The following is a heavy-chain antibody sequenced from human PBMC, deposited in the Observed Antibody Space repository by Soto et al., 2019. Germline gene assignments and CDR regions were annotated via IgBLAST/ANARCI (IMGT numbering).Heavy chain of an antibody. V-gene: IGHV3-66*03. CDR2: IYSSGSNK. CDR1: GFTVSNNY. D-gene: IGHD3-3*01. CDR3: ARASLLRFLEWLFQN. J-gene: IGHJ4*02. Sequence: GGSLRLSCAASGFTVSNNYMTWVRQAPGKGLEWVSFIYSSGSNKYYADSVKGRFTISRDNSKNTLYLQMNSLRAEDTAVYYCARASLLRFLEWLFQNWGQGTLVTVSS.